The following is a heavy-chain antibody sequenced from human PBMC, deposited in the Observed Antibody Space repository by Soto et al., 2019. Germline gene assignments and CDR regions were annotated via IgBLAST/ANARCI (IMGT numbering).Heavy chain of an antibody. D-gene: IGHD3-10*01. CDR3: ARDGRSGYYYGMDV. J-gene: IGHJ6*02. Sequence: QVQLQESGPGLVKPSQTLSLTCTVSGGSISSGGYYWSWIRQHPGKGLEWIGYIYYSGSTYYNPSLKSRVTISVDTSKNQFSLKLSSVTAADTAVYYCARDGRSGYYYGMDVWGQGTTVTVSS. CDR1: GGSISSGGYY. CDR2: IYYSGST. V-gene: IGHV4-31*03.